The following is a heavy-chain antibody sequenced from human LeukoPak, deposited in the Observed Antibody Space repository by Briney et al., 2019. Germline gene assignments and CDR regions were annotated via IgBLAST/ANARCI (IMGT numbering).Heavy chain of an antibody. CDR2: ISHSGST. CDR3: ASSSGWYRVDY. J-gene: IGHJ4*02. Sequence: SETLSLTCAVSGSSISNSNWWSWVRQPPGKGLEWIGEISHSGSTKYNPSLKSRVIISVDKSKNHFSLNLSSVTAADTAVYYCASSSGWYRVDYWGQGTLVTVSS. V-gene: IGHV4-4*02. CDR1: GSSISNSNW. D-gene: IGHD6-19*01.